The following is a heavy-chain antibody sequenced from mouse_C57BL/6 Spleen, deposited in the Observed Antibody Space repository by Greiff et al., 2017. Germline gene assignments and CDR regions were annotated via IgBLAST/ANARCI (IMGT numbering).Heavy chain of an antibody. D-gene: IGHD2-2*01. CDR1: GYAFTNYL. V-gene: IGHV1-54*01. Sequence: VKLMESGAELVRPGTSVKVSCKASGYAFTNYLIEWVKQRPGQGLEWIGVINPGSGGTNYNEKFKGKATLTADKSSSTAYMQLSSLTSEDSAVYFCAREGYYGYWFAYWGQGTLVTVSA. J-gene: IGHJ3*01. CDR3: AREGYYGYWFAY. CDR2: INPGSGGT.